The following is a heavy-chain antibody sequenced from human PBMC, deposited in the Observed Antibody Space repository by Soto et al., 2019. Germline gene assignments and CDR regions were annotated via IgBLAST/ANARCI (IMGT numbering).Heavy chain of an antibody. J-gene: IGHJ5*02. Sequence: QVQLVQSGAEVKKPGASVKVSCKPSGYTFSSHGLSWVRQAPGQGLEWLGWISTWNGDTNYAQKFQGRDTMTTDRATSTAYMELKSLRSDDTAVYYCARDYTVTREDCFDPWGQGTLVTVSS. D-gene: IGHD4-4*01. CDR3: ARDYTVTREDCFDP. CDR2: ISTWNGDT. V-gene: IGHV1-18*01. CDR1: GYTFSSHG.